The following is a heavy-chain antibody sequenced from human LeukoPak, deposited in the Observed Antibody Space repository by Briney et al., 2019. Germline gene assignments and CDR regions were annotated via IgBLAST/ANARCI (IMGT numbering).Heavy chain of an antibody. D-gene: IGHD4-17*01. V-gene: IGHV1-18*01. CDR1: GYTFTSYG. CDR2: ISAYNGNT. Sequence: ASVKVSCKASGYTFTSYGISWVRQAPGQGLEWMGWISAYNGNTNYAQKLQGRVTMTTDTSTSTAYMELRSLRSDDTAVYYCARSATMTTVTTMGYWGQGNLVTVSS. CDR3: ARSATMTTVTTMGY. J-gene: IGHJ4*02.